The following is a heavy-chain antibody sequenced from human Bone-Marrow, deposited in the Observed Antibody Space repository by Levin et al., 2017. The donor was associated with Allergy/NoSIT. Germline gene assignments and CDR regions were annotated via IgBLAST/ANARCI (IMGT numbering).Heavy chain of an antibody. J-gene: IGHJ4*02. D-gene: IGHD2-15*01. Sequence: GESLKISCAASGFTFSNYAMHWVRQAPGKGLEWVAIISYDGNNKYYADSVKGRFTISRDNSKNSLYLQMNSLRAEDTAVYYCARDLSQVSAFCSGGSCYSPSDDWGQGTLVTVSS. CDR2: ISYDGNNK. V-gene: IGHV3-30-3*01. CDR1: GFTFSNYA. CDR3: ARDLSQVSAFCSGGSCYSPSDD.